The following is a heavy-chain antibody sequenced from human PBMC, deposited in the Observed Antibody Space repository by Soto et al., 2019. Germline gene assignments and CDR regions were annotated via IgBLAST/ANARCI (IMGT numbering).Heavy chain of an antibody. CDR1: GGKFGGFD. Sequence: LETKRLTCSVDGGKFGGFDWSWIRKKPGKGLEWIGEINHSGSTNYNPSLKSRVTISVDTSKNQFSLKLSSVTAADTAVYYCARGGRTVTTDYFYYMDVWGKGTTVTVSS. CDR3: ARGGRTVTTDYFYYMDV. D-gene: IGHD4-17*01. J-gene: IGHJ6*03. V-gene: IGHV4-34*01. CDR2: INHSGST.